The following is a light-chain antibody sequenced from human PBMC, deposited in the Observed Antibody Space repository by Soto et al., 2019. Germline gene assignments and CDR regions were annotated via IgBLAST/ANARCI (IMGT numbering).Light chain of an antibody. CDR2: GAS. V-gene: IGKV3-15*01. J-gene: IGKJ1*01. Sequence: EIMLTQSRGTLSLSPGERATLSCRASQSVSNNYLAWYQQKPGQAPRLLIYGASTRATGIPARFSGSGSGTEFTLTITSLQSEDFGVYYCHQHNNWWTFGQGTKVE. CDR3: HQHNNWWT. CDR1: QSVSNN.